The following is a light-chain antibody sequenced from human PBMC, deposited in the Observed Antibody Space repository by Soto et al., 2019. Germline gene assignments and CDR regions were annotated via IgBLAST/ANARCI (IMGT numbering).Light chain of an antibody. V-gene: IGKV1-5*03. CDR2: KAS. J-gene: IGKJ1*01. CDR3: QQYNSFIWT. Sequence: DVQMTQSPSTLSASVGDRVSITCRASQGINIWLAWYQQKPGRAPKLLIHKASTLESGVPSRFTGSGSGTEFNLTISSLQPEDFATYYCQQYNSFIWTFGQGTKVDI. CDR1: QGINIW.